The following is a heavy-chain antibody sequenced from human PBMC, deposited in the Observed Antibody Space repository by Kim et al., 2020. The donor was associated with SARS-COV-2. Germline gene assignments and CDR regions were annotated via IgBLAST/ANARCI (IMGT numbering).Heavy chain of an antibody. CDR1: GFTFSSYA. Sequence: GGSLRLSCAASGFTFSSYAMSWVRQAPGKGLEWVSAISGSGGSTYYADSVKGRFTISRDNSKNTLYLQMNSLRAEDTAVYYCAKSKGHGSGSYFILYDYWGQGTLVTVSS. J-gene: IGHJ4*02. CDR2: ISGSGGST. CDR3: AKSKGHGSGSYFILYDY. D-gene: IGHD3-10*01. V-gene: IGHV3-23*01.